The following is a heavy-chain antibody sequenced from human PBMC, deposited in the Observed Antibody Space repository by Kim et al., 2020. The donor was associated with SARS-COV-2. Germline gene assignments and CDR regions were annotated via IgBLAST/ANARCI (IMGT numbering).Heavy chain of an antibody. CDR2: ISGSGGST. D-gene: IGHD6-13*01. V-gene: IGHV3-23*01. Sequence: GGSLRLSCAASGFTFSSYAMSWVRQAPGKGLEWVSAISGSGGSTYYADSVKGRFTISRDNSKNTLYLQMNSLRAEDTAVYYCAIRLKYSSSWYGYYYYGMDVWGQGTTVTVSS. CDR3: AIRLKYSSSWYGYYYYGMDV. CDR1: GFTFSSYA. J-gene: IGHJ6*02.